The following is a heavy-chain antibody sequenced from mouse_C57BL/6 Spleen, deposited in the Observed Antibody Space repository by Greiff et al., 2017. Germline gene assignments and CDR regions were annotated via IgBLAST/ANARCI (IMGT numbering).Heavy chain of an antibody. CDR3: TRDGYGSRNYFDY. V-gene: IGHV1-15*01. J-gene: IGHJ2*01. D-gene: IGHD1-1*01. CDR1: GYTFTDYE. Sequence: VQLQQSGAELVRPGASVTLSCKASGYTFTDYEMHWVKQTPVHGLEWIGAIDPETGGTAYNQKFKGKAILTADKSSSTAYMELRSLTSEDSAVXYCTRDGYGSRNYFDYWGQGTTLTVSS. CDR2: IDPETGGT.